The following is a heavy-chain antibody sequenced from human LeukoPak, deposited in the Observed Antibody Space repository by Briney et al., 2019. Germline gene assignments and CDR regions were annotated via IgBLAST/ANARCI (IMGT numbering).Heavy chain of an antibody. V-gene: IGHV1-2*02. J-gene: IGHJ4*02. Sequence: GASVKVSCKASGYTFTGYYMHWVRQAPGQGLEWMGWINPNSGGTNYAQKFQGRVTMTRDTSISTAYMELSRLRSDDTAVYYCARDRSRDGYDQGFDYWGQGTLVTVSS. CDR3: ARDRSRDGYDQGFDY. CDR1: GYTFTGYY. D-gene: IGHD5-24*01. CDR2: INPNSGGT.